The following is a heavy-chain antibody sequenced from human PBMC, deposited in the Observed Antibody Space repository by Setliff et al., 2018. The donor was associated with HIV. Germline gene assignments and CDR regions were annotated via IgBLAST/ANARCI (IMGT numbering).Heavy chain of an antibody. Sequence: GGSLRLSCAASGFTFSSYAMSWVRQAPGKGLEWVSLIYHGGSTYYADSVKGRFTISRDNSKNTLYLQMNSLRAEDTAVYYCARGLVDYYDSSGYDYWGQGTLVTVSS. CDR2: IYHGGST. CDR3: ARGLVDYYDSSGYDY. J-gene: IGHJ4*02. V-gene: IGHV3-66*01. D-gene: IGHD3-22*01. CDR1: GFTFSSYA.